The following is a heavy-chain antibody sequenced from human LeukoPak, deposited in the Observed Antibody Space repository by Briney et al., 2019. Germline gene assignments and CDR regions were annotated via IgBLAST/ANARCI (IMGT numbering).Heavy chain of an antibody. Sequence: PGGSLRLSCAASGFTFDDYSMHWVRQAPGKGLEWVSLITGDGDDTYYADSVKGRFTISRDNSKNSLYLQMNSLRTEDTALYYCASGGSSGYCYRFDYWGQGTLVTVSS. CDR1: GFTFDDYS. CDR2: ITGDGDDT. CDR3: ASGGSSGYCYRFDY. V-gene: IGHV3-43*02. D-gene: IGHD3-22*01. J-gene: IGHJ4*02.